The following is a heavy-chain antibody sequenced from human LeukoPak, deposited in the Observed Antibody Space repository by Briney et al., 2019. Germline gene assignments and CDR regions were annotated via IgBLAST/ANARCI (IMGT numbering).Heavy chain of an antibody. CDR1: GFTFSNAW. CDR3: ARERRLLWFGDGYYYMNV. CDR2: IKSKTDGCTT. V-gene: IGHV3-15*01. J-gene: IGHJ6*03. D-gene: IGHD3-10*01. Sequence: PGGSLRLSCAASGFTFSNAWMSWVRQAPGKGLEWVGRIKSKTDGCTTDYAAPVKDRFTISRDNAKNSLYLQMNSLRAEDTAVYYCARERRLLWFGDGYYYMNVWGKGTTVTISS.